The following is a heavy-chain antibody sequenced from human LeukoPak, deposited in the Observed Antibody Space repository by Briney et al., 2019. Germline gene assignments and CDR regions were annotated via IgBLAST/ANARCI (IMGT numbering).Heavy chain of an antibody. CDR3: ARFRGSYFDY. V-gene: IGHV3-7*04. CDR2: IKQDGSEK. D-gene: IGHD1-26*01. Sequence: GGSLRLSCAASGFILSRYWMSWVRQAPGKGLEWVANIKQDGSEKYYVDSVKGRFTISRDNAKNSLYLQMNSLRAEDTAVYHCARFRGSYFDYWGQGTLVTVSS. CDR1: GFILSRYW. J-gene: IGHJ4*02.